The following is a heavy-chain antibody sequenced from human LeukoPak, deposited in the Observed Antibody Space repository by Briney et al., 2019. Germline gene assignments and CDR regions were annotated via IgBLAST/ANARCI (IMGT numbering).Heavy chain of an antibody. J-gene: IGHJ4*02. CDR3: AKDHPHWELHRVDY. CDR1: RFTFSSYG. CDR2: ISYDGSNK. V-gene: IGHV3-30*18. Sequence: GRSLRLSCAASRFTFSSYGMHWVRQAPGKGLEWVAVISYDGSNKYYADSVKGRFTISRDNSKNTLYLQMNSLRAEDTAVYYCAKDHPHWELHRVDYWGQGTLVTVSS. D-gene: IGHD1-26*01.